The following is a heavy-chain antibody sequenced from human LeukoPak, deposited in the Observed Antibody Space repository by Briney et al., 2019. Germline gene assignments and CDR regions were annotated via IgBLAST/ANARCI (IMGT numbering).Heavy chain of an antibody. D-gene: IGHD2-21*02. CDR3: ARGRAGPVTRRWGVGYYYYYMDV. Sequence: SSETLSLTCAVYGGSFSGYYWSWIRQPPGKGLEWIGEINHSGSTNYNPSLKSRVTISVDTSKNQFSLKLSSVTAADTAVYYCARGRAGPVTRRWGVGYYYYYMDVWGKGTTVTVSS. J-gene: IGHJ6*03. CDR2: INHSGST. CDR1: GGSFSGYY. V-gene: IGHV4-34*01.